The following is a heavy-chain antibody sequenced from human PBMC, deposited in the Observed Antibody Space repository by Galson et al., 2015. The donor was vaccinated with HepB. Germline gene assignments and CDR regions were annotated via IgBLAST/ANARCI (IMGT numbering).Heavy chain of an antibody. Sequence: ETLSLTCAVYGGSFSGYYWSWIRQPPGKGLEWIGEINHSGSTNYNPSLKSRVTISVDTSKNQFSLKLSSVTAADTAVYYCASYSGIAVAGTAMVVNYFDYWGQGTLVTVPS. J-gene: IGHJ4*02. CDR1: GGSFSGYY. CDR2: INHSGST. D-gene: IGHD6-19*01. CDR3: ASYSGIAVAGTAMVVNYFDY. V-gene: IGHV4-34*01.